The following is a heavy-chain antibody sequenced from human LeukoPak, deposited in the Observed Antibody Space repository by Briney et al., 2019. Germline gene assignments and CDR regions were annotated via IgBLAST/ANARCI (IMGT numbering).Heavy chain of an antibody. J-gene: IGHJ4*02. CDR2: INPNSGDT. CDR1: GYTFTAHY. CDR3: AREWVVNYFDY. Sequence: ASVKVSCKASGYTFTAHYLHWVRQAPGQGLEWMGWINPNSGDTNYAQKFQGWVTMTRDTSISTAYMELSRLRSDDTAVYYCAREWVVNYFDYWGQGTLVTVSS. D-gene: IGHD2/OR15-2a*01. V-gene: IGHV1-2*04.